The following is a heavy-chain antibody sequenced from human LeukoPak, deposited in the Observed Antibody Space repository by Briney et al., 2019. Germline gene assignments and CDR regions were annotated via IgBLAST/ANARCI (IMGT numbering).Heavy chain of an antibody. Sequence: GGSLRLSCAASGFTFSSYAMTWVRQAPGKGLEWVSAISGTGGSTYYADSVKGRFTISRDNSKTTLYLQMNSLRAEDTAVYYCAKSHLGSRGYYLGYYYMDVWGKGTMVTVSS. V-gene: IGHV3-23*01. J-gene: IGHJ6*03. CDR1: GFTFSSYA. CDR3: AKSHLGSRGYYLGYYYMDV. CDR2: ISGTGGST. D-gene: IGHD3-22*01.